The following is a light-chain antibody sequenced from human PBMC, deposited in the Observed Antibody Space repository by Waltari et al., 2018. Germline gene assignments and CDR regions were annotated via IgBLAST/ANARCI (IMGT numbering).Light chain of an antibody. CDR3: QQRTNWWS. V-gene: IGKV3-11*01. CDR1: QTVNSN. CDR2: DAS. Sequence: EIVLAQSPATLSLSPGERATLSCRASQTVNSNLAWYQHRPGQAPRLLIYDASNRATDIPARFSGSGSGTDFTLTISSLEPEDFAVYYCQQRTNWWSFGQGTKVDIK. J-gene: IGKJ1*01.